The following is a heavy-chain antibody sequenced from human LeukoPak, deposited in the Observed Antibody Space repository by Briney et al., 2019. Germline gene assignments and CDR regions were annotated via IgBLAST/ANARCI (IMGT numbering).Heavy chain of an antibody. J-gene: IGHJ4*02. D-gene: IGHD2-15*01. V-gene: IGHV3-23*01. CDR1: GFTFSSYA. CDR2: ISGSGGST. Sequence: PGGSLRLSCAASGFTFSSYAMSWVRQAPGKGLEWVSAISGSGGSTYYADSVKGRFTISRDNSKNTLYLQMNSLRAEDTAVYYCAKESIGYCSGGSCYDYWGQGTLVTVSS. CDR3: AKESIGYCSGGSCYDY.